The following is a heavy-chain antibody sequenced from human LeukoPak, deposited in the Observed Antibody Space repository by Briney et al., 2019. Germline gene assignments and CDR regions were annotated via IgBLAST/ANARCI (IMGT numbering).Heavy chain of an antibody. J-gene: IGHJ4*02. D-gene: IGHD3-10*01. CDR1: GYTFTSYG. CDR2: MSAYSGNT. V-gene: IGHV1-18*01. Sequence: ASVKVSCKASGYTFTSYGISWVRQAPGQGLEWMGWMSAYSGNTNYAQKLQGRVTITTDTSTSTAYMELRSLRSDDTAVYYCARDWAGYYYGSGSYCWGQGTLVSVS. CDR3: ARDWAGYYYGSGSYC.